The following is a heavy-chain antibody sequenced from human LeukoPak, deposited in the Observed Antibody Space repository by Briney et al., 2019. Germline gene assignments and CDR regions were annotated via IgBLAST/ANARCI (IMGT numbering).Heavy chain of an antibody. CDR3: AKDSSNVSQYDFDH. V-gene: IGHV3-23*01. Sequence: GGSLRLSCAASGFTFSSYAINWVRQAPGKGLEWVLVICGGGGSTYYADSVKGRFTISRDNSKNTLYLQLDSLRAEDAAVYYFAKDSSNVSQYDFDHWGQGTLVTVSS. J-gene: IGHJ4*02. CDR2: ICGGGGST. CDR1: GFTFSSYA. D-gene: IGHD4-4*01.